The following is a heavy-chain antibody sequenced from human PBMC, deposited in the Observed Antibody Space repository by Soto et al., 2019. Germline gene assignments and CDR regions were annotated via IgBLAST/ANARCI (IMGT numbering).Heavy chain of an antibody. V-gene: IGHV1-18*04. CDR1: FYTFTSYG. Sequence: AWVXGSFKACFYTFTSYGIMLLRQAPGQGLEWMGWISAYNGNTNYAQKLQGRVTMTTDTSTSTAYMELRSLRSDDTAVYYCERELLRNWLDTWGQGTLVTVSS. J-gene: IGHJ5*02. CDR3: ERELLRNWLDT. D-gene: IGHD1-26*01. CDR2: ISAYNGNT.